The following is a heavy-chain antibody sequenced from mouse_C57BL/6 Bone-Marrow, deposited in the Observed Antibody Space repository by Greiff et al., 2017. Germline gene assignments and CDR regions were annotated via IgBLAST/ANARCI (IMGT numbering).Heavy chain of an antibody. CDR3: ARQGLSWFAY. CDR2: ISAGSGNT. J-gene: IGHJ3*01. CDR1: GYTFTSYG. V-gene: IGHV1-81*01. Sequence: QVQLQQSGAELARPGASVKLSCKASGYTFTSYGISWVKQRTGQGLEWIGEISAGSGNTNYKEKFKGKATLAEDKSSSTVSMQIRSLTSEDSAVYYSARQGLSWFAYWGQGTLVTVSA. D-gene: IGHD3-3*01.